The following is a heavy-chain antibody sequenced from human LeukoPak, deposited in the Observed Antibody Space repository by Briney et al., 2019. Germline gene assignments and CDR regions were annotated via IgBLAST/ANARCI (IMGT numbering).Heavy chain of an antibody. CDR1: GFTFSSYA. D-gene: IGHD2-15*01. Sequence: PGGSLRLSCAASGFTFSSYAMHWVRQAQGKGLEWVAVISYDGSNKYYADSVKGRFTISRDNSKNTLYLQMNSLRAEDTAVYYCARDMGPKKAATPHYWGQGTLVTVSS. CDR3: ARDMGPKKAATPHY. J-gene: IGHJ4*02. V-gene: IGHV3-30-3*01. CDR2: ISYDGSNK.